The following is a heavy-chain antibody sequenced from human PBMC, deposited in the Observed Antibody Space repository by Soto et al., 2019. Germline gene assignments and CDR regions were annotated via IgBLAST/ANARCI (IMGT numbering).Heavy chain of an antibody. V-gene: IGHV3-7*01. CDR2: IKQDGSEK. D-gene: IGHD5-12*01. CDR1: GFTFSSYW. CDR3: ARVARVATSFSWFDP. J-gene: IGHJ5*02. Sequence: VQLVESGGGLVQPGGSLRLSCAASGFTFSSYWMSWVRQAPGKGLEWVANIKQDGSEKYYVDSVKGRFTISRDNAKNSLYLQMNSLRAEDTAVYYCARVARVATSFSWFDPWGQGTLVTVSS.